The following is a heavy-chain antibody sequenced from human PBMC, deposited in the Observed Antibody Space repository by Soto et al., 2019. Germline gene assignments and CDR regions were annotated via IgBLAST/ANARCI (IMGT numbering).Heavy chain of an antibody. J-gene: IGHJ6*02. CDR3: ARERLPSYYYYGMDV. D-gene: IGHD2-21*01. V-gene: IGHV1-2*04. CDR1: GYTFTGYY. CDR2: INPNSGGT. Sequence: ASVKVSCKASGYTFTGYYMHWVRQAPGQGLEWMGWINPNSGGTNYAQKFQGWVTMTRDTSISTAYMELSRLRSDDTAVYYCARERLPSYYYYGMDVWGQGTTVTVSS.